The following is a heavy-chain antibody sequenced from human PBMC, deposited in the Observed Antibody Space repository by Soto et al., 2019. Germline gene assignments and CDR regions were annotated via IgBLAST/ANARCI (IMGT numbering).Heavy chain of an antibody. CDR1: GFTFSSYG. Sequence: PGGSLRLSCAASGFTFSSYGMHWVRQAPGKGLEWVAVISYDGSNKYYADSVKGRFTISRDNSKNTLYLQMNSLRAEDTAVYYCARKGAVATAVFYYYMDVWGKGTTVTVSS. CDR3: ARKGAVATAVFYYYMDV. D-gene: IGHD5-12*01. CDR2: ISYDGSNK. V-gene: IGHV3-30*03. J-gene: IGHJ6*03.